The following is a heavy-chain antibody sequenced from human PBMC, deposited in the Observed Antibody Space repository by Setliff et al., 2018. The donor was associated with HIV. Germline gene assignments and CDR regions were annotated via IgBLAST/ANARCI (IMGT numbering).Heavy chain of an antibody. V-gene: IGHV1-18*04. Sequence: ASVKVSCKASGYTFTTYGINWVRQAPGQGLEWMGRVSTYNGHTNYPQHLQGRVTMTTNTSTGTAYLELRSLRSDDTAMYYCARPLDSGSYPYDAFAFWGLGTMVTVSS. CDR1: GYTFTTYG. CDR3: ARPLDSGSYPYDAFAF. CDR2: VSTYNGHT. J-gene: IGHJ3*01. D-gene: IGHD1-26*01.